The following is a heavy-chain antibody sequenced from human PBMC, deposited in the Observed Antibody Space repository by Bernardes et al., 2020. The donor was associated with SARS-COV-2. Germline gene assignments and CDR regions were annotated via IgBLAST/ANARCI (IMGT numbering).Heavy chain of an antibody. J-gene: IGHJ4*02. D-gene: IGHD1-26*01. CDR2: IKTDGSST. V-gene: IGHV3-74*01. Sequence: GGSLRLSCAASGFTFSNYWMHWVRQAPGKGLVWVSRIKTDGSSTSYADSVKGRFTISRDNAKNTLYLQMNSLRVEDTAVYYCARGALSGTYGGGAYWGQGTLLTVS. CDR1: GFTFSNYW. CDR3: ARGALSGTYGGGAY.